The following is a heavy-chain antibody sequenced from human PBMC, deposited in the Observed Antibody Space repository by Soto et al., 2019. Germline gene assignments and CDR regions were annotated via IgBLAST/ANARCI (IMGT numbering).Heavy chain of an antibody. CDR3: ASNNLLVAAAAYSYTSFYP. V-gene: IGHV1-69*01. J-gene: IGHJ5*02. CDR1: GGTFSSYA. D-gene: IGHD2-15*01. Sequence: QVQLVQSGAEVKKPGSSVKVYCKASGGTFSSYAISWVRQAAGQGLEWMGGIIPIFGTANYAQKFQGTVTITADESTRTACVEVRSLRSEDTAVSSCASNNLLVAAAAYSYTSFYPWGQRTLVTDSS. CDR2: IIPIFGTA.